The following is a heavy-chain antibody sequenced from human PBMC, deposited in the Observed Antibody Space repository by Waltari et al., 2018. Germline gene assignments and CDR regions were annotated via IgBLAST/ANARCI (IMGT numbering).Heavy chain of an antibody. CDR3: ASNYAGYRDAFDI. D-gene: IGHD1-7*01. Sequence: QVQLVQSGAEVQKPGSSVKVSCKASGGTFSSHAISWVRQAPGQGLEWMGGIIPIFGTANYAQKFQGRVTITADESTSTAYMELSSLRSEDTAVYYCASNYAGYRDAFDIWGQGTMVTVSS. J-gene: IGHJ3*02. V-gene: IGHV1-69*01. CDR1: GGTFSSHA. CDR2: IIPIFGTA.